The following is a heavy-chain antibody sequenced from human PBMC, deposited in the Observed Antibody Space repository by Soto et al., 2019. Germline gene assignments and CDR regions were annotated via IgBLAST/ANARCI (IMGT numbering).Heavy chain of an antibody. V-gene: IGHV3-23*01. D-gene: IGHD2-8*01. CDR1: GFTFRNNV. J-gene: IGHJ4*02. Sequence: GGSLRLSCAASGFTFRNNVLSWVRKAPGKGLDWVSGITGSGRDTYYADSVKGRFTTSRDNSKNMVFLQMNSLRAEDTALYYCAKNGLDNSPSAIDSWGPGTLVTVSS. CDR3: AKNGLDNSPSAIDS. CDR2: ITGSGRDT.